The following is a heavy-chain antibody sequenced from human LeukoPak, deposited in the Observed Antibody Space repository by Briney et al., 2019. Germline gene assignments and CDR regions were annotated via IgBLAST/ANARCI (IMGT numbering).Heavy chain of an antibody. D-gene: IGHD3-3*01. J-gene: IGHJ6*03. Sequence: GRSLRLSCAASGFTFSTYAMHWVRQAPGKGLEWVAIISYDGSNKYYVDSVKGRFTISRDNSKNTLYLQMNSLRAEDTAVFYCARCKTFGVVIDMDVWGKGTTVTVSS. CDR1: GFTFSTYA. CDR2: ISYDGSNK. V-gene: IGHV3-30-3*01. CDR3: ARCKTFGVVIDMDV.